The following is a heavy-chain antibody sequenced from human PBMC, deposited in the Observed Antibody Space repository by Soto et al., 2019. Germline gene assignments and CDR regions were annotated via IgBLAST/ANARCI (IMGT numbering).Heavy chain of an antibody. V-gene: IGHV4-39*01. CDR2: INHSGST. D-gene: IGHD4-17*01. Sequence: SETLSLTCSVSDDSINSDKYYWGWIRQPPGKGLEWIGEINHSGSTNYNPSLQSRVTISVDTSKNQFSLKLSSVTAADTAVYYCARGWDRERSGDYLDFDYWGQGTLVTVSS. CDR3: ARGWDRERSGDYLDFDY. J-gene: IGHJ4*02. CDR1: DDSINSDKYY.